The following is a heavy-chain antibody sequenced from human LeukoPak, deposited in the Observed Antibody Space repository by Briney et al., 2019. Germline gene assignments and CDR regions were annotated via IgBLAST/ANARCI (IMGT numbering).Heavy chain of an antibody. D-gene: IGHD6-19*01. CDR3: AGVPYMSTVAGYAVYFDY. CDR1: GDSFSSNSAT. J-gene: IGHJ4*02. CDR2: TYYRCKWYS. Sequence: SQTLSLTCAISGDSFSSNSATWNWIRPSPSRGLEWLGRTYYRCKWYSDYAVSLKRRITISPETSKDQFSLSLNPLTLEDTAVYYCAGVPYMSTVAGYAVYFDYWGQGSLVTVSS. V-gene: IGHV6-1*01.